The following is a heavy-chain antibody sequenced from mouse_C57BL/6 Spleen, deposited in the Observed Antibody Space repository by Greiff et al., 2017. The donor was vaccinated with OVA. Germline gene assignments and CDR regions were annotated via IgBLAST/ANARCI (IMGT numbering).Heavy chain of an antibody. J-gene: IGHJ1*03. V-gene: IGHV5-16*01. Sequence: EVKLMESEGGLVQPGSSMKLSCTASGFTFSDYYMAWVRQVPEKGLEWVANINYDGSSTYYLDSLKSRFIISRDNAKNILYLQMSSLKSEDTATYYCARDTGTSWYFDVWGTGTTVTVSS. D-gene: IGHD4-1*01. CDR2: INYDGSST. CDR3: ARDTGTSWYFDV. CDR1: GFTFSDYY.